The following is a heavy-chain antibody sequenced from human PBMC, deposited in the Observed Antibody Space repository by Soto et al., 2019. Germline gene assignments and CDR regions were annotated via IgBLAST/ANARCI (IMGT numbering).Heavy chain of an antibody. CDR2: IYHSGST. V-gene: IGHV4-4*02. J-gene: IGHJ5*02. CDR1: GGSISSSNW. D-gene: IGHD2-2*01. Sequence: SETLSLTCAVSGGSISSSNWWSWVRQPPGKGLEWIGEIYHSGSTNYNPSLKSRVTISVDKSKNQFSLKLSSVTAADTAVYYCARVRTTSRATSSTRSNWFDHWGQGTLVPVSS. CDR3: ARVRTTSRATSSTRSNWFDH.